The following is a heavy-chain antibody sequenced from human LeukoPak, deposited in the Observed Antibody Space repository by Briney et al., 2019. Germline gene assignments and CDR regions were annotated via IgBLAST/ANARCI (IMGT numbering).Heavy chain of an antibody. CDR3: AQGGVYCTNGVCRFDY. V-gene: IGHV3-23*01. J-gene: IGHJ4*02. D-gene: IGHD2-8*01. CDR2: ISGSGGST. Sequence: GGSLRLSCAASGFTFSSYAMSWVRQAPGKGLEWVSAISGSGGSTYYADSVKGRFTISRDNSKNTLYLQMNSLRAEDTAVYYCAQGGVYCTNGVCRFDYWGQGTLVTVSS. CDR1: GFTFSSYA.